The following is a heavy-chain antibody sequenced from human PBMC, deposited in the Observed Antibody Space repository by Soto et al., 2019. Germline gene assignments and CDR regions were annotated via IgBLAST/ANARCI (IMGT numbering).Heavy chain of an antibody. CDR2: IIPIFGTA. CDR1: GGTFSSYA. J-gene: IGHJ6*02. V-gene: IGHV1-69*12. CDR3: ARQGAALRDYYYGMDV. D-gene: IGHD6-25*01. Sequence: QVQLVQSGAEVKKPGSSVKVSCKASGGTFSSYAISWVGQAPGQGLEWMGGIIPIFGTANYAQKFQGRVTITADESTSTAYMELSSLRSEDTAVYYCARQGAALRDYYYGMDVWGQGTTVTVSS.